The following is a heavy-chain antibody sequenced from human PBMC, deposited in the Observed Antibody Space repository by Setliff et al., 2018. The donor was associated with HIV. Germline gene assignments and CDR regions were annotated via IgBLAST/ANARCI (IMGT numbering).Heavy chain of an antibody. CDR3: ARHDGTNCGGDCYLLGYFDL. V-gene: IGHV4-38-2*01. D-gene: IGHD2-21*02. CDR2: IFHSGTT. CDR1: GYSISSDYY. J-gene: IGHJ2*01. Sequence: PSETLSLTCAVSGYSISSDYYWGWIRQSPGKGLEWLGNIFHSGTTYYNPSLMSRVSISVDTSKDQFSLRLTSVTAADTAFYFCARHDGTNCGGDCYLLGYFDLWGRGTLVTVSS.